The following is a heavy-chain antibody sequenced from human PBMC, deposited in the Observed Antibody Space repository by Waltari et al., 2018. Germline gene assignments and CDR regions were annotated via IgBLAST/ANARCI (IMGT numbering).Heavy chain of an antibody. Sequence: EVQLVESGGGLVQPGGSLRLSCAASGFTFSSYEMNWVRQAPGKGLEWVAYISRSGSTIYYADSVKGRFTISRDNAKNSLYLQMNSLRAEDTAVYYCARGRDGLRYFDLWGRGTLVTVSS. CDR3: ARGRDGLRYFDL. CDR1: GFTFSSYE. J-gene: IGHJ2*01. CDR2: ISRSGSTI. V-gene: IGHV3-48*03.